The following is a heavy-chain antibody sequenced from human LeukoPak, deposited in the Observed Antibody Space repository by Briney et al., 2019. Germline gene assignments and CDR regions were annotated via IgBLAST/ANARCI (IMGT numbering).Heavy chain of an antibody. J-gene: IGHJ5*02. D-gene: IGHD6-19*01. CDR1: GDSVSSNSAA. CDR3: ARGISSGWYGNNWFDP. CDR2: TYYRSKGYN. Sequence: SQTLSLTCAISGDSVSSNSAAWNWIRQSPSRGLEWLGRTYYRSKGYNDYAVSVKSRITINPDTSKNQFSLQLNSVTPEDTAVYYCARGISSGWYGNNWFDPWGQGTLVTVSS. V-gene: IGHV6-1*01.